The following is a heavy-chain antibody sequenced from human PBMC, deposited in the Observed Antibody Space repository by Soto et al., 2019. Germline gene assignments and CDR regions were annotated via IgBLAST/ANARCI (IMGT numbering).Heavy chain of an antibody. D-gene: IGHD3-10*01. Sequence: ASVKVSCKASGYTFTGYYMHWVRQAPGQGLEWMGWINPNSGGTNYAQKFQGWVTMTRDTSISTAYMELSRLRSDDTAVYYCAREGGSGSYSYDYWGQGTLVTVSS. CDR3: AREGGSGSYSYDY. J-gene: IGHJ4*02. V-gene: IGHV1-2*04. CDR2: INPNSGGT. CDR1: GYTFTGYY.